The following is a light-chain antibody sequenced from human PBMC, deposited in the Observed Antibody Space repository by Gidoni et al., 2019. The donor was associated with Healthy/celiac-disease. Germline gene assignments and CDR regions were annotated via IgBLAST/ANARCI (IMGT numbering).Light chain of an antibody. J-gene: IGLJ3*02. V-gene: IGLV1-51*01. CDR2: DNN. CDR1: SSNIGNNY. Sequence: QFVFPQPPSVSAPPGQKVTISCSGSSSNIGNNYVSWYQQLPGTAPRLLIYDNNKRPSGIPDRFSGSKSGTSATLGITGLQTGDEADYYCGTWDSSLSAKVFGGGTKLTVL. CDR3: GTWDSSLSAKV.